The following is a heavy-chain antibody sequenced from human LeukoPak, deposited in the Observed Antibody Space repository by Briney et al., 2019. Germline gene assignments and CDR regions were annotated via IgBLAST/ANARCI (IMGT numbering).Heavy chain of an antibody. Sequence: SETLSLTCTVSGYSISSGYYWGWIRQPPGKGLEWIGSIYHSGSTYDNPSLKSRVTISVDTSKNQFSLKLSSVTAADTAVYYCARGPAGSFDYWGQGTLVTVSS. V-gene: IGHV4-38-2*02. CDR2: IYHSGST. CDR1: GYSISSGYY. D-gene: IGHD6-25*01. CDR3: ARGPAGSFDY. J-gene: IGHJ4*02.